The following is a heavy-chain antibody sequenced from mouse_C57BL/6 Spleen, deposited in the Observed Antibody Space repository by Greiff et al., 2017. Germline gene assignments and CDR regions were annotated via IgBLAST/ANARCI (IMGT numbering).Heavy chain of an antibody. J-gene: IGHJ4*01. CDR3: ARGDYDDAMDY. V-gene: IGHV5-6*01. CDR1: GFTFSSYG. D-gene: IGHD2-4*01. CDR2: ISRGGSYT. Sequence: DVQLVESGGDLVKPGGSLKLSCAASGFTFSSYGMSWVRQTPDKRLEWVATISRGGSYTYYPDSVKGRFTIARDNAKNTLYLQMSSLKSEDTAMYYWARGDYDDAMDYWGQGTSVTVSA.